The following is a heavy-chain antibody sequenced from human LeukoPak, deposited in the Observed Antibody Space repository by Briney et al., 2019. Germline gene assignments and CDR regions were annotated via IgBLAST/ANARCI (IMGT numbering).Heavy chain of an antibody. CDR2: INHSGST. CDR1: GGSISSYY. CDR3: ATQKSRYNWNQRYAFDI. Sequence: SETLSLTCTVSGGSISSYYWGWIRQPPGKGLEWIGEINHSGSTNYNPSLKSRVTISVDTSKNQFSLKLSSVTAADTAVYYCATQKSRYNWNQRYAFDIWGQGTMVTVSS. J-gene: IGHJ3*02. V-gene: IGHV4-34*01. D-gene: IGHD1-20*01.